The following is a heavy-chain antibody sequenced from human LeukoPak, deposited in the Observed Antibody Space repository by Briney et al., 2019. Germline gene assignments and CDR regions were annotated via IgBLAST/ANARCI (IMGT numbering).Heavy chain of an antibody. D-gene: IGHD3-10*02. J-gene: IGHJ6*04. CDR2: ISYDGSNK. CDR1: GFTFSSYA. Sequence: GGSLRLSCSASGFTFSSYAMHWVRQAPAKGLEWVAVISYDGSNKYYADSVKGRFTISRDNSKNTLYLQMNSLRAEDTAVYYCAELGITMIGGVWGKGTTVTISS. V-gene: IGHV3-30*04. CDR3: AELGITMIGGV.